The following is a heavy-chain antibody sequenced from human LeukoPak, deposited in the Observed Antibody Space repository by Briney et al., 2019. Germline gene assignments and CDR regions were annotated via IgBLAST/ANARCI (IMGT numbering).Heavy chain of an antibody. V-gene: IGHV1-69*13. CDR2: IIPIFGTA. J-gene: IGHJ5*02. CDR1: GGTFSSYA. D-gene: IGHD2-2*01. Sequence: SVKVSCKASGGTFSSYAISWVRQAPGQGLEWMGGIIPIFGTANYAQKFQGRVTTTADESTSTAYMELSSLRSEDTAVYYCASSSTSKRGNWFDPWGQGTLVTVSS. CDR3: ASSSTSKRGNWFDP.